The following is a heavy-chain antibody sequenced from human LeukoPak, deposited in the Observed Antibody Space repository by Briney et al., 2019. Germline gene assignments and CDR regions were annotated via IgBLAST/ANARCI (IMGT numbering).Heavy chain of an antibody. CDR1: GYTFTDNY. CDR3: ARDQRQQNYYETIGYMDS. Sequence: ASVKVSCRASGYTFTDNYIHWVRQAPGQGLEWMGSINPNYGGAHFARQFQGRVSMTTDTSISTAYMELSRLRSADSAVYYCARDQRQQNYYETIGYMDSWGQGALVTVSS. CDR2: INPNYGGA. V-gene: IGHV1-2*02. J-gene: IGHJ4*02. D-gene: IGHD3-22*01.